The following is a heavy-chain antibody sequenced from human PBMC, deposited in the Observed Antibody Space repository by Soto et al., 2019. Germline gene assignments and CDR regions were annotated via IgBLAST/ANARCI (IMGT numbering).Heavy chain of an antibody. V-gene: IGHV1-69*13. CDR3: ARDRVTYYYDSSGYQALGY. CDR2: IIPIFGTA. CDR1: GGTFSSYA. J-gene: IGHJ4*02. D-gene: IGHD3-22*01. Sequence: SVKVSCKASGGTFSSYAISWVRQAPGQGLEWMGGIIPIFGTANYAQKFQGRVTITADESTSTAYMELSSLRSEGTAVYYCARDRVTYYYDSSGYQALGYWGQGTLVTVSS.